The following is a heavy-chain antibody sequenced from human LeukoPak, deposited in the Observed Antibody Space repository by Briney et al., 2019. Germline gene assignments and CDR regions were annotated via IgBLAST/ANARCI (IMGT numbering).Heavy chain of an antibody. CDR3: AREPAADYYYFDY. V-gene: IGHV4-39*07. D-gene: IGHD2-2*01. J-gene: IGHJ4*02. CDR2: IYYSGST. Sequence: SETLSLTCTVSGGSISSSSYYWGWIRQPPGKGLEWIGSIYYSGSTNYNPSLKSRVTISVDKSKNQFSLKLSSVTAADTAVYYCAREPAADYYYFDYWGQGTLVTVSS. CDR1: GGSISSSSYY.